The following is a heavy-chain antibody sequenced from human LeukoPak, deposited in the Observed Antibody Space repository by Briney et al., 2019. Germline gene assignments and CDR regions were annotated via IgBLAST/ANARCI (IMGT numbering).Heavy chain of an antibody. CDR1: GYTFTSYG. CDR3: ATVPQYCSGGSCYSDSYYYYYGMDV. J-gene: IGHJ6*02. Sequence: ASVKVSCKASGYTFTSYGISWVRQAPGQGLEWMGWISAYNGNTNYAQKLQGRVTMTTDTSTSTAYMELRSLRSDDTAVYYCATVPQYCSGGSCYSDSYYYYYGMDVWGQGTTVTVSS. CDR2: ISAYNGNT. V-gene: IGHV1-18*01. D-gene: IGHD2-15*01.